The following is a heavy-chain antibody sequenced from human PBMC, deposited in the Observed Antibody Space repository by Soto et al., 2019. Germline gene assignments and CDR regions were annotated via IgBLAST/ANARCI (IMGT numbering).Heavy chain of an antibody. D-gene: IGHD3-10*01. CDR3: ATYRTYGSGLFFIWFDP. Sequence: PSETLSLTCTVSGGSISSSSYYWGWIRQPPGKGLEWIGSIYYSGSTYYNPSLKSRVTISVDTSKNQFSLKLSSVTAADTAVYYCATYRTYGSGLFFIWFDPWGQGTLVTVS. J-gene: IGHJ5*02. CDR1: GGSISSSSYY. CDR2: IYYSGST. V-gene: IGHV4-39*01.